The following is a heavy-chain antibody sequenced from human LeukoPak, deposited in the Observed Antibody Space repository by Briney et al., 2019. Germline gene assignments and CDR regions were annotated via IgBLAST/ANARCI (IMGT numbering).Heavy chain of an antibody. CDR2: LYSGGGA. CDR1: GFTVSSTY. CDR3: ARVDCTSTNCSGAFDI. J-gene: IGHJ3*02. D-gene: IGHD2-2*01. Sequence: GGSLRLSCAASGFTVSSTYMSWVRQAPGKGLEWVSLLYSGGGAFHADSVKGRFTISRHNSQNTVYLQMNRLRPDDTAVYYCARVDCTSTNCSGAFDIWGQGTMLTVSS. V-gene: IGHV3-53*04.